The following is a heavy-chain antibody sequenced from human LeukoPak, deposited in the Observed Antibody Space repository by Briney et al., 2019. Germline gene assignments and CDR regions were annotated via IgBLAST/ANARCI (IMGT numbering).Heavy chain of an antibody. J-gene: IGHJ4*02. V-gene: IGHV4-39*01. Sequence: SETLSLTCTVSGGSISSSTNYWGWIRQPPGKGLQWVGSIDHNGTTYYNPSLNRRVTISVETSKTQFSLRLTSVTAADSAVYYCARVGDTSRWDYWGQGTLVTVSS. D-gene: IGHD6-19*01. CDR3: ARVGDTSRWDY. CDR2: IDHNGTT. CDR1: GGSISSSTNY.